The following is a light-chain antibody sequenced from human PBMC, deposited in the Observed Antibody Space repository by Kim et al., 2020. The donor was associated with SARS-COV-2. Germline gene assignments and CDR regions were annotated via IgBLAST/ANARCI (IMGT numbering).Light chain of an antibody. CDR2: QDS. J-gene: IGLJ3*02. Sequence: SYELTQPPSVSVSPGQTASITCSGDKLGDKYACWYQQKPGQSPVLVIYQDSKRPSGIPVRFSGSNSGNTATLTISGTQAMDEADYYCQAWDSSTWV. V-gene: IGLV3-1*01. CDR1: KLGDKY. CDR3: QAWDSSTWV.